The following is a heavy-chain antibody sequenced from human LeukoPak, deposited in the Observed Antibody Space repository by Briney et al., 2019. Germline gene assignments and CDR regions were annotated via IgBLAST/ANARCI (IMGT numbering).Heavy chain of an antibody. CDR2: TYHSGST. V-gene: IGHV4-34*01. CDR3: ARGRRIVVVLGATRTHRDYYMDV. Sequence: PSETLSLTCAVYGGSFSGYYWSWIRQSPGKGLEWIGETYHSGSTNYNSSLKSRVTISLDTSKNQFSLKLSSVTPADTAVYYCARGRRIVVVLGATRTHRDYYMDVWGKGTTATVSS. D-gene: IGHD2-15*01. J-gene: IGHJ6*03. CDR1: GGSFSGYY.